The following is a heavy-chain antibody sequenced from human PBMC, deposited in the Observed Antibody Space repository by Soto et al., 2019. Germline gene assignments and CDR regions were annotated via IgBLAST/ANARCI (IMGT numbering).Heavy chain of an antibody. CDR3: ARDIVATPNPFDI. D-gene: IGHD5-12*01. Sequence: VKVSCKASGGTFSSYAISWARQAPGQGLEWMGGIIPIFGTANYAQKFQGRVTITADESTSTAYMELSSLRSEDTAVYYCARDIVATPNPFDIWGQGTMVTVSS. CDR1: GGTFSSYA. J-gene: IGHJ3*02. CDR2: IIPIFGTA. V-gene: IGHV1-69*13.